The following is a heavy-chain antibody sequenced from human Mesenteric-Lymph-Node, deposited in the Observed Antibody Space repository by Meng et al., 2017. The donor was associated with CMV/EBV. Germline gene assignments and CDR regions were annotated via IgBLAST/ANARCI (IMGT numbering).Heavy chain of an antibody. D-gene: IGHD6-6*01. CDR2: IMSGSTT. V-gene: IGHV3-48*03. Sequence: GESLKISCAASGFIFSNYEMNWVRQAPGKGLEWVSYIMSGSTTYYADSVKGRFTISRDNAKNSLYLQMNSLRAEDTAVYYCANVQVGGSSKARRGSDYWGQGTLVTVSS. CDR3: ANVQVGGSSKARRGSDY. J-gene: IGHJ4*02. CDR1: GFIFSNYE.